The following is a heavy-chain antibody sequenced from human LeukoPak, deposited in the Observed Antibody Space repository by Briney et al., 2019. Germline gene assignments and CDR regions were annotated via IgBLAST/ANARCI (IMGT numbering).Heavy chain of an antibody. Sequence: GASVKVSCEASGYTFIDYYMHWVRQAPGQGLEWMGWINPNSGSTGYAQKFQGRVTMTRDTSISTAYMELSRLRSDDTAVYFCARWDSNYGFDPWGQGTLVTVSS. CDR2: INPNSGST. CDR1: GYTFIDYY. D-gene: IGHD4-11*01. J-gene: IGHJ5*02. V-gene: IGHV1-2*02. CDR3: ARWDSNYGFDP.